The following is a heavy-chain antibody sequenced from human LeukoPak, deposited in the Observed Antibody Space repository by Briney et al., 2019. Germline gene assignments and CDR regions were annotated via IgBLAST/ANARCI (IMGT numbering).Heavy chain of an antibody. V-gene: IGHV4-59*08. J-gene: IGHJ4*02. CDR2: IYYSGST. Sequence: SETLSLTCTASGGSISSYYWSWIRQPPGKGLEWIGYIYYSGSTNYNPSLKSRVTISVDTSKNQFSLKLSSVTAADTAVYYCVRRSGYSSSEDYWGQGILVTVSS. D-gene: IGHD3-22*01. CDR3: VRRSGYSSSEDY. CDR1: GGSISSYY.